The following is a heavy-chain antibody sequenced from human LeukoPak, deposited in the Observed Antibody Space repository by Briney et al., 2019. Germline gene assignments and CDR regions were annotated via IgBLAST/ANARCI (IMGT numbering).Heavy chain of an antibody. CDR2: ITGSSSYI. J-gene: IGHJ4*02. Sequence: TGGSLRPSCAASGFTFSTYYMNWVRQAPGKGLEWVSFITGSSSYIYYTDSVKGRFTISRDNAKNSLFLQMNSLRDEDTAVYYCASGFSSSPYFDYWGQGTLVTVSS. V-gene: IGHV3-21*01. CDR3: ASGFSSSPYFDY. CDR1: GFTFSTYY. D-gene: IGHD6-6*01.